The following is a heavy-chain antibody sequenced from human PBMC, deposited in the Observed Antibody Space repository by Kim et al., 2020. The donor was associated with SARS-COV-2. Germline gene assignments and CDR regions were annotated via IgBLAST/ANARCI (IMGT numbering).Heavy chain of an antibody. V-gene: IGHV4-34*01. D-gene: IGHD4-17*01. CDR2: T. CDR3: ARGQTTVTTDY. Sequence: TNYNPSLKSRVTISVDTSKNQFSLKLSSVTAADTAVYYCARGQTTVTTDYWGQGTLVTVSS. J-gene: IGHJ4*02.